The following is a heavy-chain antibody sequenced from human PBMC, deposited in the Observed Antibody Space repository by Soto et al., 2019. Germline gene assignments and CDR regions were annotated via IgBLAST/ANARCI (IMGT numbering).Heavy chain of an antibody. CDR3: AREEEARVHQRWGLPDY. CDR1: GFTFSSYA. CDR2: ISYDGSNK. Sequence: GESLKISCAASGFTFSSYAMHWVRQAPGKGLEWVAVISYDGSNKYYADSVKGRFTISRDNSKNTLYLQMNSLRAEDTAVYYCAREEEARVHQRWGLPDYWGQGTLVTVSS. V-gene: IGHV3-30-3*01. D-gene: IGHD2-21*01. J-gene: IGHJ4*02.